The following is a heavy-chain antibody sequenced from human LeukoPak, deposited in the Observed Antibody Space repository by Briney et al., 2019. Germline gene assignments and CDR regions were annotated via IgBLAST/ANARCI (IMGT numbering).Heavy chain of an antibody. CDR1: GFTFSSYG. J-gene: IGHJ4*02. CDR3: ARDQSDYYDSSGYDY. V-gene: IGHV3-33*01. CDR2: IWYDGSNK. Sequence: GRSLRLSCAASGFTFSSYGMHWVRRAPGKGLEWVAVIWYDGSNKYYADSVKGRFTISRDNSKNTLYLQMNSLRAEDTAVYYCARDQSDYYDSSGYDYWGQGTLVTVSS. D-gene: IGHD3-22*01.